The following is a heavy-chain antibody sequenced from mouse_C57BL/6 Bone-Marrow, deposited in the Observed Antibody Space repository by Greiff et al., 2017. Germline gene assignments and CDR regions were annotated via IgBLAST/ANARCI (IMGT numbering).Heavy chain of an antibody. D-gene: IGHD1-1*01. J-gene: IGHJ2*01. CDR3: ARICLITTVGLFDY. CDR2: INPYNGGT. V-gene: IGHV1-19*01. Sequence: EVKLMESGPVLVKPGASVKMSCKASGYTFTDYYMNWVKQTHGKSPEWIGVINPYNGGTSYNQTFKGKGTLTVEKSSSTAYMELNSLTSEDSAVXYCARICLITTVGLFDYWGQGTTLTVSA. CDR1: GYTFTDYY.